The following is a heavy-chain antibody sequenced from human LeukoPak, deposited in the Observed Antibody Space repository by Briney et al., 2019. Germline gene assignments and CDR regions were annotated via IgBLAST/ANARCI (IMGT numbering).Heavy chain of an antibody. V-gene: IGHV1-2*02. J-gene: IGHJ4*02. CDR1: GYTFTGHF. Sequence: ASVKVSCKASGYTFTGHFIHWVRQAPGQGLEWMGWSNPNSGGTNYAQKFQGRVTMTRDTSISTAYMELSRLICDNTAVYYCAREYSRNSGTYYDYWGQGTLVTVSS. CDR2: SNPNSGGT. D-gene: IGHD1-26*01. CDR3: AREYSRNSGTYYDY.